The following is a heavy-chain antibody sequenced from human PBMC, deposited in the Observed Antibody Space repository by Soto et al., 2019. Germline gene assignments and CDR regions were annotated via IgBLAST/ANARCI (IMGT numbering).Heavy chain of an antibody. D-gene: IGHD3-10*01. CDR2: INPILSMS. CDR1: GDTFTFYS. Sequence: QVQLVQSGAEVKRPGSSVKVSCKASGDTFTFYSINWVRQAPGLGLEWMGRINPILSMSNYAQRFQGRGTMTADKSTSTAYMELSSLSSEDTAIYYCASSYGSGYRAFDYWGQGALVTVSS. CDR3: ASSYGSGYRAFDY. J-gene: IGHJ4*02. V-gene: IGHV1-69*02.